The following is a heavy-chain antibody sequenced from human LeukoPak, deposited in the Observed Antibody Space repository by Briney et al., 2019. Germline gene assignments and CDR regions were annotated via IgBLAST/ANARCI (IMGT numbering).Heavy chain of an antibody. J-gene: IGHJ4*02. V-gene: IGHV4-59*06. CDR1: GGSISSYY. D-gene: IGHD5-24*01. CDR2: IYYSGSS. CDR3: ARNRDGYNSFDY. Sequence: SETLSLTCSVSGGSISSYYWSWIRQHPGKGLEWIGYIYYSGSSYYNPSLRSRVTISVDTSKNHFSLKLSSVTAADTAVYYCARNRDGYNSFDYWGQGTLVTVSS.